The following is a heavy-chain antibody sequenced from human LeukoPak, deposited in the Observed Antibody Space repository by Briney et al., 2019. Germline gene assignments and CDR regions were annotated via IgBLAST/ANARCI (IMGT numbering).Heavy chain of an antibody. Sequence: ASVKVSCKSSGYRLSYDGISWVRQAPGQGLEWMGWINAYTGNTNYAQKLQGRVTMTTDTSTSTAYMELRSLRSDDTAVYYCARAHPEYYYSSGYNPLAVCGPGTLVTVSS. CDR1: GYRLSYDG. CDR2: INAYTGNT. CDR3: ARAHPEYYYSSGYNPLAV. J-gene: IGHJ4*02. V-gene: IGHV1-18*01. D-gene: IGHD6-19*01.